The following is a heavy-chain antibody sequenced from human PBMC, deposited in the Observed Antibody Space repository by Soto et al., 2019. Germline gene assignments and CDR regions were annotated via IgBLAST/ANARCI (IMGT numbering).Heavy chain of an antibody. CDR3: ARDAAVGLFDY. V-gene: IGHV1-18*01. J-gene: IGHJ4*02. D-gene: IGHD1-26*01. CDR2: MNPNSGNT. Sequence: ASVKVSCKASGYTFTSYDINWVRQATGQGFEWMGWMNPNSGNTKYTQKLQGRVTMTTDTSTSTAYMELRSLRSDDTAVYYCARDAAVGLFDYWGQGTLVTVSS. CDR1: GYTFTSYD.